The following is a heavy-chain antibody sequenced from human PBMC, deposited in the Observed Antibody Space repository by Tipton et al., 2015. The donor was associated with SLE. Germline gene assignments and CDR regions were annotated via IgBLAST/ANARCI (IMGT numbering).Heavy chain of an antibody. CDR1: GFIVRSHY. D-gene: IGHD2-15*01. CDR2: IYSGETT. V-gene: IGHV3-53*05. Sequence: SLRLSCAASGFIVRSHYMSWVRQAPGKGLEWVSVIYSGETTYYADSVKGRFAISRDNSKNTLYLQMNSLRPEDTAVYYCATLWGYFSFGRCYSACWGQGTLVTVSS. J-gene: IGHJ4*02. CDR3: ATLWGYFSFGRCYSAC.